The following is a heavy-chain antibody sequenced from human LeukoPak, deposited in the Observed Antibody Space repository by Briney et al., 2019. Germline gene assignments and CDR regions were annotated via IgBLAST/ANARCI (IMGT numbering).Heavy chain of an antibody. D-gene: IGHD3-16*01. CDR2: IYYSGST. Sequence: PSQTLSLTCTVSGGSISSGDYCWSWIRQPPGKGLEWIGYIYYSGSTYYNPSLKSRVTISVDTSKNQFSLKLSSVTAADTAVYYCARGVYDRNWFDPWGQGTLVTVSS. CDR1: GGSISSGDYC. V-gene: IGHV4-30-4*01. CDR3: ARGVYDRNWFDP. J-gene: IGHJ5*02.